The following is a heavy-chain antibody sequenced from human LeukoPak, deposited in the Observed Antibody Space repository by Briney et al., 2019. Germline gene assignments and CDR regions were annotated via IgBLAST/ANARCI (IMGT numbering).Heavy chain of an antibody. D-gene: IGHD6-19*01. J-gene: IGHJ4*01. CDR1: GFTFSNSA. V-gene: IGHV3-23*01. CDR2: LSGSGITT. Sequence: GGALRLSCAASGFTFSNSAMSWVRQAPGKGLEWVSTLSGSGITTYYADSVKGRFTISNDNSKNTLYLQMNTLRAEDSALYYCAKGIYSSGWSYFDYWGHGTLVTVSS. CDR3: AKGIYSSGWSYFDY.